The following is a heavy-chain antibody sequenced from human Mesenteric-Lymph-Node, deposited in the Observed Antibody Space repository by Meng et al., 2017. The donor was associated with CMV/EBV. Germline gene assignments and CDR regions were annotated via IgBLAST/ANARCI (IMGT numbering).Heavy chain of an antibody. D-gene: IGHD3-3*01. J-gene: IGHJ6*02. CDR3: AKGSGELYYDFWSGYYTTYYYYGMDV. Sequence: GESLKISCAASGFTFSSYSMNWVRQAPGKGLEWVSSISSSSSYIYYADSVKGRFTISRDNSKNTLYLQMNSLRAEDTAVYYCAKGSGELYYDFWSGYYTTYYYYGMDVWGQGTTVTVSS. CDR1: GFTFSSYS. V-gene: IGHV3-21*04. CDR2: ISSSSSYI.